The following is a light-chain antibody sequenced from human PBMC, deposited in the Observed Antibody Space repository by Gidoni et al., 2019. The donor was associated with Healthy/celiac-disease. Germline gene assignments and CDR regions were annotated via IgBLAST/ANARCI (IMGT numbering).Light chain of an antibody. CDR1: SSDVGSYNL. V-gene: IGLV2-23*01. Sequence: QSALTQPASVSGSPGQSITISCTGTSSDVGSYNLVSWYQHHPGTAPKLMIYEGSQRPSGVSNRFSGSKSGNTASLTISGLQAEDEADYYYCSYAGSSTVVFGGGTKLTVL. CDR3: CSYAGSSTVV. CDR2: EGS. J-gene: IGLJ2*01.